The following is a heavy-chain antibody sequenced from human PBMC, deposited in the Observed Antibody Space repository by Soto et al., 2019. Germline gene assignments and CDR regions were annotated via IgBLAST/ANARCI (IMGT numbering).Heavy chain of an antibody. J-gene: IGHJ4*02. CDR2: INHSGST. Sequence: SETLSLTCAVYGGSFSGYYWSWIRQPPGKGLEWIGEINHSGSTNYNPSLKSRVTISVDTSKNQFSLKLSSVTAADTAVYYCARKIAARPFDYWGQGTLVTVSS. CDR1: GGSFSGYY. D-gene: IGHD6-6*01. CDR3: ARKIAARPFDY. V-gene: IGHV4-34*01.